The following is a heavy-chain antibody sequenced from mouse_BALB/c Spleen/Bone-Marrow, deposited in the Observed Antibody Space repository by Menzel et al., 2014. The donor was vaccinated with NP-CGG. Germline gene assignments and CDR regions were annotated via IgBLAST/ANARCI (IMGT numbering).Heavy chain of an antibody. D-gene: IGHD1-1*01. CDR2: INPSNGDT. CDR1: GYTFTSYW. J-gene: IGHJ2*01. CDR3: TNFCYD. Sequence: QVQLKQSGAELVRPGASVKLSCKASGYTFTSYWMHWVKLRPGQGFEWIGEINPSNGDTTYNEKFTRRATLTVDKSSSTIYMQLSSLASEDSAVYYCTNFCYDWGQGTTLTVSS. V-gene: IGHV1S16*01.